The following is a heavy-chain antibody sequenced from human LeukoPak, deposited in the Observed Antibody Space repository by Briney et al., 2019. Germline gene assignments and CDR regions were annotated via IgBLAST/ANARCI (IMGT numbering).Heavy chain of an antibody. Sequence: GSSVKVSCKASGGTFSSYAISWVRQAPGQGLEWMGGIIPIFGTANYAQKFQGRVTITADESASTAYMELSSLRSEDTAVYYCASDPRTWFDPWGQGTLVTVSS. CDR2: IIPIFGTA. J-gene: IGHJ5*02. V-gene: IGHV1-69*01. CDR3: ASDPRTWFDP. CDR1: GGTFSSYA.